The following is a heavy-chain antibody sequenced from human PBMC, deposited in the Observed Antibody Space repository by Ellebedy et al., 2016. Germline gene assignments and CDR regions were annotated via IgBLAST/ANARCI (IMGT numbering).Heavy chain of an antibody. CDR1: GFTFSSYG. D-gene: IGHD1-26*01. Sequence: GESLKISXAASGFTFSSYGMHWVRQAPGKGLEWVAVISYDGSNKYYADSVKGRFTISRDNSKNTLYLQMNSLRAEDTAVYYCATEVGYWGQGTLVTVSS. CDR2: ISYDGSNK. CDR3: ATEVGY. J-gene: IGHJ4*02. V-gene: IGHV3-30*03.